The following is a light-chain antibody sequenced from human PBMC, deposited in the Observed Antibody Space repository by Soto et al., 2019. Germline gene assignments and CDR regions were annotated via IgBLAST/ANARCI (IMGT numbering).Light chain of an antibody. Sequence: QSALTQPGSVSGSPGQSITISCTGTSSDIGGYNYVSWYQQHPGKAPKLIIYDVANRPSGVSNRFSGSKSGSTASLIISRLQTEDEADYYCVSYTSSTTYVFGTGTKLTVL. V-gene: IGLV2-14*01. J-gene: IGLJ1*01. CDR2: DVA. CDR1: SSDIGGYNY. CDR3: VSYTSSTTYV.